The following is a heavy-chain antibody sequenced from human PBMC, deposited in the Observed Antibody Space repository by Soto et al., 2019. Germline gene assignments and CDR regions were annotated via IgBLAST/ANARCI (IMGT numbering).Heavy chain of an antibody. Sequence: GASVKVSCKASGCTFSSYRINWVRQAPGQGLEWVGGIVPIYRTADYAQKFQGRVTITADESARTSYMELRSLKSQDTAVYYCVRDSGATLSSSWGQGTLVTVP. J-gene: IGHJ4*02. CDR3: VRDSGATLSSS. CDR2: IVPIYRTA. CDR1: GCTFSSYR. D-gene: IGHD6-13*01. V-gene: IGHV1-69*13.